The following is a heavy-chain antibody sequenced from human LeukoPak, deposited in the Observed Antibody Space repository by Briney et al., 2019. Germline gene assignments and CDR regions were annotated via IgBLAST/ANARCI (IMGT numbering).Heavy chain of an antibody. V-gene: IGHV3-33*01. CDR1: GFTFSSYG. D-gene: IGHD3-10*01. CDR2: VWYDGVNK. J-gene: IGHJ4*02. Sequence: PGGSLRLSCAASGFTFSSYGIHWVRQAPGMGLEWVAVVWYDGVNKCYADSVKGRFTISRDNSKNTLYLQMNSLRAEDTAVYYCARAGYYGSGSQDTFDYWGQGTLVTVSS. CDR3: ARAGYYGSGSQDTFDY.